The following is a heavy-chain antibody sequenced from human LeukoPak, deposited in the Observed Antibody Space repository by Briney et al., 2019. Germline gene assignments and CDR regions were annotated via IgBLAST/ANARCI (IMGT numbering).Heavy chain of an antibody. V-gene: IGHV3-30*02. CDR1: GFTFSSYG. D-gene: IGHD1-14*01. CDR2: IRYDGSNK. J-gene: IGHJ4*02. Sequence: PGGSLRLSCAASGFTFSSYGMHWARQAPGKGLEWVAFIRYDGSNKYYADSVKGRFTISRDNSKNTLYLQMNSLRAEDTAVYYCAKDRGVTGYFDYWGQGTLVTVSS. CDR3: AKDRGVTGYFDY.